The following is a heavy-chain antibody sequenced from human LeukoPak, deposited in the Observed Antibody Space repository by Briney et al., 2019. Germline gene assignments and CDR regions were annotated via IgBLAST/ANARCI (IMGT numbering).Heavy chain of an antibody. J-gene: IGHJ3*02. CDR2: IYYSGST. CDR1: GGSIRSSSYY. CDR3: ASSDRRISMVQELGAFDI. V-gene: IGHV4-39*01. Sequence: SETLSLTCTVSGGSIRSSSYYWGWIRQPPGKGLEWIGSIYYSGSTYYNPSLKSRVTISVDTSKNQFSLKLISVTAADTAVYYCASSDRRISMVQELGAFDIWGQGTMVTVSS. D-gene: IGHD3-10*01.